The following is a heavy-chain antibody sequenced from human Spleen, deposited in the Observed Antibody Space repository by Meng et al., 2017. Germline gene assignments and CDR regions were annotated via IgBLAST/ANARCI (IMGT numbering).Heavy chain of an antibody. V-gene: IGHV1-2*06. CDR1: GYTFSGNY. J-gene: IGHJ4*02. D-gene: IGHD3-10*01. CDR3: ARDPIYGSGSYYNTLFDY. Sequence: ASVKVSCKASGYTFSGNYMHWVRQAPGQGLEWMGRIIPNRGGTSTQQKSQGRVTMTRDTSISTAYMELSRLRSDDTAVYYCARDPIYGSGSYYNTLFDYWGQGTLVTVSS. CDR2: IIPNRGGT.